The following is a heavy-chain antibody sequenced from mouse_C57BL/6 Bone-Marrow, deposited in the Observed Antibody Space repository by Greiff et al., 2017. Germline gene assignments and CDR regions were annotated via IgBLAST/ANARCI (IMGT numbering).Heavy chain of an antibody. V-gene: IGHV1-55*01. Sequence: QVQLQQSGAELVKPGASVKMSCKASGYTFTSYWITWVKQRPGQGLEWIGDIYPGSGSTNYNEKFKSKATLTVDTSSSTAYMQLSSLTSEDSAGYCWARWGYGSRYFEGWGTGPTVTVAS. J-gene: IGHJ1*03. CDR2: IYPGSGST. CDR3: ARWGYGSRYFEG. D-gene: IGHD1-1*01. CDR1: GYTFTSYW.